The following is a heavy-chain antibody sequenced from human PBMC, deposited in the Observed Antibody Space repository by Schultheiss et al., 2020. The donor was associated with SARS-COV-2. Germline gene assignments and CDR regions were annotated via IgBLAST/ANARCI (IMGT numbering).Heavy chain of an antibody. J-gene: IGHJ6*02. CDR3: ARGYRYYYYAMDV. Sequence: SETLSLTCAVYGGSFSGYYWSWIRQPPGKGLEWIGEINHSGSTYYNPSLKSRVTISVDTSKNQFSLKVNSVTAADTAVYYCARGYRYYYYAMDVWGQGTTVTVSS. V-gene: IGHV4-34*01. CDR2: INHSGST. CDR1: GGSFSGYY.